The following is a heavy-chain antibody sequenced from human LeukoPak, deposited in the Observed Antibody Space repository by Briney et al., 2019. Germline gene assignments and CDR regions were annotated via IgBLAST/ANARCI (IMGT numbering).Heavy chain of an antibody. CDR2: ISTSSSYI. Sequence: GGSLRLSCAASGFTFSSYSMNWVRQGPGKGLEWVSSISTSSSYIYYADSVKGRFTISRDNAKNSLYLQMNSLRAEDTGVYYCARVAVAGNRYYYYYMDVWGKGTTVTVSS. CDR1: GFTFSSYS. D-gene: IGHD6-19*01. CDR3: ARVAVAGNRYYYYYMDV. J-gene: IGHJ6*03. V-gene: IGHV3-21*01.